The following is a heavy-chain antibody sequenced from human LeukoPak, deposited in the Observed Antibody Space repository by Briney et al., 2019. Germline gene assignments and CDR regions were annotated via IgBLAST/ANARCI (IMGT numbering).Heavy chain of an antibody. Sequence: SETLSLTCAVSDDSFSSRYWTWLRQPPGKGLEWIGYISYIGSTNYNPSLKSRVTISIDTSRNQFSLRLSSVTAADTAVYYCARDLVTVTKGFDIWGQGTMVSVSS. CDR1: DDSFSSRY. CDR3: ARDLVTVTKGFDI. D-gene: IGHD4-17*01. J-gene: IGHJ3*02. CDR2: ISYIGST. V-gene: IGHV4-59*11.